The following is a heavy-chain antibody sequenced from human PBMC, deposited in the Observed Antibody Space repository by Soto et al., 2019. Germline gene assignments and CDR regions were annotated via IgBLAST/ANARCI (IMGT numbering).Heavy chain of an antibody. Sequence: GGSLRLSCAASGFTFSSYSMNWVRQAPGKGLEWVSSISSSSSYIYYADSVKGRFTISRDNAKNSLYLQMNSLRAEDTAVYYCARDRDGSGSYYNSPLEFDYWGQGTLVTVSS. J-gene: IGHJ4*02. CDR2: ISSSSSYI. CDR1: GFTFSSYS. D-gene: IGHD3-10*01. CDR3: ARDRDGSGSYYNSPLEFDY. V-gene: IGHV3-21*01.